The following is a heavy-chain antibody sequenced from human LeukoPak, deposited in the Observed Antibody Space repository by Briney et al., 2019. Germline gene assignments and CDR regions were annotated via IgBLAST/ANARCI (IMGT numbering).Heavy chain of an antibody. CDR3: AKDDYYGSGSYYAFYCYGMDV. CDR1: GFTFSSYG. CDR2: ISYDGSNR. J-gene: IGHJ6*02. D-gene: IGHD3-10*01. Sequence: GGSLRLSCAASGFTFSSYGMHWVRQAPGKGLEWVAVISYDGSNRYYTDSVKGRFTISRDNSKNTLYLQMNSLRAEDTAVYYCAKDDYYGSGSYYAFYCYGMDVWGQGTTVTVSS. V-gene: IGHV3-30*18.